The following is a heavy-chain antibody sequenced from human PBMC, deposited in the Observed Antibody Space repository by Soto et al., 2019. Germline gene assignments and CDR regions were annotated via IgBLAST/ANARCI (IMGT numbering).Heavy chain of an antibody. CDR2: IHYSGTT. CDR1: GGSMRNYF. CDR3: AAGEASSRNLAPYYLDF. Sequence: SETPSLTCTVSGGSMRNYFWTWIRQPPGKGLEWIGYIHYSGTTSFFPSYNPSLRSRGTISEATSKNQFSLKLLSVTTADTAVSFCAAGEASSRNLAPYYLDFWGQGTLVTVSS. V-gene: IGHV4-59*01. D-gene: IGHD6-13*01. J-gene: IGHJ4*02.